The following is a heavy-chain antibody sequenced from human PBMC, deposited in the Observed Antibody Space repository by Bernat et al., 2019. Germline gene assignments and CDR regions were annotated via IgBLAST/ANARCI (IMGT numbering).Heavy chain of an antibody. J-gene: IGHJ6*02. CDR1: GYTFTSYA. V-gene: IGHV1-3*01. Sequence: QVQLVQSGAEVKKPGASVKVSCKASGYTFTSYAMHWVRQAPGQRLEWMGWINAGNGNTKYSQKFQGRVTITRDTSASTAYMELSSLRSEDTAVYYCARSYSSSWYRPSYGMDVWGQGTMVTVSS. D-gene: IGHD6-13*01. CDR3: ARSYSSSWYRPSYGMDV. CDR2: INAGNGNT.